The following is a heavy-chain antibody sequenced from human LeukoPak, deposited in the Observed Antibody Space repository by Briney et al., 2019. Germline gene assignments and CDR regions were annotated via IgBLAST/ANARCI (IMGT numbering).Heavy chain of an antibody. Sequence: GGSLRLSCAASGFTFFDYAMHWVRQAPGKGLEWVSLISGNGGGTSYADSVKGRFTISRDNSKNSLFLQMNSLRTEDTALYYCAKVPNISSWYGLFHHWGQGTLVTVSS. V-gene: IGHV3-43*02. J-gene: IGHJ1*01. CDR1: GFTFFDYA. D-gene: IGHD6-13*01. CDR3: AKVPNISSWYGLFHH. CDR2: ISGNGGGT.